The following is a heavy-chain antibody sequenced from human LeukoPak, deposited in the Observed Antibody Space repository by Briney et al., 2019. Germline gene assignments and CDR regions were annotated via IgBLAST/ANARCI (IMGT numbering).Heavy chain of an antibody. J-gene: IGHJ4*02. V-gene: IGHV4-34*01. D-gene: IGHD3-10*01. CDR3: ARGHYGSGSYGGY. CDR1: GGSFSVYY. Sequence: PSDTLSLTCAVYGGSFSVYYWSWIRQPPGKGREWIGEINHSGSTNHNPSLKSRVTISVDTSKNQFSLKLSSGTAADTAVYYCARGHYGSGSYGGYWGQGTLVTVSS. CDR2: INHSGST.